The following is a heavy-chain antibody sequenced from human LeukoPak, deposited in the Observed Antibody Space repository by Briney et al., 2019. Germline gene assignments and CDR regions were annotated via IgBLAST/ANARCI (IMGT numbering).Heavy chain of an antibody. D-gene: IGHD3-22*01. CDR3: AKRSDSSGSYYFGY. Sequence: GGSLRLSCAASGFSFSSYAMNWVRQAPGKGLEWVSAISATGGSTYYADSVKGRFTISRDNSKNTLYLQMNSLRAEDTAVYYCAKRSDSSGSYYFGYWGPGTLVTVSS. V-gene: IGHV3-23*01. J-gene: IGHJ4*02. CDR2: ISATGGST. CDR1: GFSFSSYA.